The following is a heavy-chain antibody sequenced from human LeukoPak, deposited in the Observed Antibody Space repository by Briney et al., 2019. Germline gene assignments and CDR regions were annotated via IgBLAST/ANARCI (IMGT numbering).Heavy chain of an antibody. Sequence: GGSLRLSCAASGFTFSSYAMSWVRQAPGKGLEWVSAISGSGGSTYYADSVKGRFTISRDNSKNTLYLQMNSLGAEDTAVYYCAKGDYGDYVFNWFDPWGQGTLVTVSS. V-gene: IGHV3-23*01. CDR3: AKGDYGDYVFNWFDP. CDR1: GFTFSSYA. D-gene: IGHD4-17*01. J-gene: IGHJ5*02. CDR2: ISGSGGST.